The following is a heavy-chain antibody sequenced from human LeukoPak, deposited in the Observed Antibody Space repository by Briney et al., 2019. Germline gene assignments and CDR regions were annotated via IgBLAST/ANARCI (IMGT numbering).Heavy chain of an antibody. CDR3: ARAEDCGSTSCYLGVDY. Sequence: SETLSLTCTVSGGPISSHYWSWIRQPPGKGLEWIGYFYHSGSTNYNPSLKSRVTISVDTSKKQISLKLSSVTAADTAVYYCARAEDCGSTSCYLGVDYWGQGTLVTVSS. D-gene: IGHD2-2*01. CDR2: FYHSGST. J-gene: IGHJ4*02. V-gene: IGHV4-59*11. CDR1: GGPISSHY.